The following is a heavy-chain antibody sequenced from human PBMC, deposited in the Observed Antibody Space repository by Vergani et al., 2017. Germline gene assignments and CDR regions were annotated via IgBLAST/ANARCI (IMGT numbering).Heavy chain of an antibody. CDR2: IIPIFGTA. D-gene: IGHD3-10*01. V-gene: IGHV1-69*12. Sequence: QVQLVQSGAEVKKLGSSVKVSCKASGGTFSSYAISWVRQAPGQGLEWMGGIIPIFGTANYAQKFQGRVTITADESTSTAYMGLSSLRSEDTAVYYCAGGMVRGVIMIMDYGMDVWGQXP. CDR3: AGGMVRGVIMIMDYGMDV. CDR1: GGTFSSYA. J-gene: IGHJ6*02.